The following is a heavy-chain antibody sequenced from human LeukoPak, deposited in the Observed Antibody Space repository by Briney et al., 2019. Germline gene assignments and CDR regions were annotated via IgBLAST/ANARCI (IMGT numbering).Heavy chain of an antibody. CDR3: ATTEATAVIERGEGTFEI. D-gene: IGHD6-13*01. CDR2: FDPEEVET. Sequence: ASVKVSCKVHGYTVSELSIHWLRQVPGKGLEWMGGFDPEEVETVYAQKFQGRVSMTEDTSTDTVHMDLSSLRSDDAVFYYCATTEATAVIERGEGTFEIWGQGTMVIVSS. J-gene: IGHJ3*02. V-gene: IGHV1-24*01. CDR1: GYTVSELS.